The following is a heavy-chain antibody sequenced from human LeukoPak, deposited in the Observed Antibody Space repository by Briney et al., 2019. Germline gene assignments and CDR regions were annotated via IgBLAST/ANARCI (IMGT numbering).Heavy chain of an antibody. Sequence: SETLSLTCTVSGGSISSYYWGWIRQPAGKGLEWIGRIYVSGSTNYNPSLKSRVTMSVDTSKNQFSLKLTSVSAADTAVYYCARHYSGSYLQFDYWGQGTLVTVSS. CDR3: ARHYSGSYLQFDY. V-gene: IGHV4-4*07. J-gene: IGHJ4*02. CDR1: GGSISSYY. D-gene: IGHD1-26*01. CDR2: IYVSGST.